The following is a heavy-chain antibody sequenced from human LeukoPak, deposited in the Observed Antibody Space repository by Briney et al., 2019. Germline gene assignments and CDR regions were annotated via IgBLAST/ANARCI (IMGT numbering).Heavy chain of an antibody. D-gene: IGHD3-3*01. CDR2: ISSSGGSI. CDR1: GFTFNSFP. J-gene: IGHJ5*02. CDR3: ARDYDA. Sequence: GGSLRLSCAASGFTFNSFPMNWVRQAPGKGLEWTSFISSSGGSIKYADSVKGRFTISRDTAKNSLYLEMNSLRADDTAVYYCARDYDAWGQGTLVTVSS. V-gene: IGHV3-48*03.